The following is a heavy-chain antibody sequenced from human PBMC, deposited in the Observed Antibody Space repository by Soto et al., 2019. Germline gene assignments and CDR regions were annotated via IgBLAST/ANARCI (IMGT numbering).Heavy chain of an antibody. J-gene: IGHJ6*02. D-gene: IGHD6-6*01. CDR2: IYPGDSDT. Sequence: GESLKISCQASGYSFADSWIGWVRQMPGKGLEWMGIIYPGDSDTRYSPSFQGQVTISADKSINTAYLQWRSLKASDTAMYYCARQPSILYGGDVWGQGTSVTVSS. CDR1: GYSFADSW. CDR3: ARQPSILYGGDV. V-gene: IGHV5-51*01.